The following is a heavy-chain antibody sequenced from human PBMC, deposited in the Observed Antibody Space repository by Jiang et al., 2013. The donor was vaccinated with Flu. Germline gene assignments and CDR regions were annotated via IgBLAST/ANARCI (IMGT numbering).Heavy chain of an antibody. J-gene: IGHJ4*02. D-gene: IGHD3-22*01. CDR1: LLHQQWLL. V-gene: IGHV4-38-2*02. CDR2: IYHSGIT. Sequence: LLKPSGDPVPHLRCLWLLHQQWLLLGLDPAVPRKGLEWIGSIYHSGITSYNPSLKSRVTISVDTSKNQFSLNLSSVTAADTAVYYCARDVRMHYFDSGGRSQLDYWGQGTLVTASS. CDR3: ARDVRMHYFDSGGRSQLDY.